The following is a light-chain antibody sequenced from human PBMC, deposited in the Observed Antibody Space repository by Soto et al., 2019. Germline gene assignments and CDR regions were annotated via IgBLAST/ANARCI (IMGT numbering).Light chain of an antibody. Sequence: PGEGATLSCRASQSVSSTYLAWYQQKPGQAPRLLIYGASSRASGIPDRFSGSGSGTDFTLTINRLEPEDFAEYYCQQYSGPGMYTFGQGTRLEI. CDR2: GAS. CDR1: QSVSSTY. J-gene: IGKJ2*01. CDR3: QQYSGPGMYT. V-gene: IGKV3-20*01.